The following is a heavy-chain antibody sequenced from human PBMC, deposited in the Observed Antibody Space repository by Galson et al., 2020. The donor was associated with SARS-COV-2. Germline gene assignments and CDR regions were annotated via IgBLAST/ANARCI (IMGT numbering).Heavy chain of an antibody. CDR3: ARAGVYNWNYVEDYYYYMDV. J-gene: IGHJ6*03. Sequence: GESLKISCVASGFRFSNYPMTWVRQAPGKGLEWVSNISPSGGRPDYADSVKGRFTISRDNSKNTVYLQMNSLRAEDTAVYYCARAGVYNWNYVEDYYYYMDVWGKGTTVTVSS. V-gene: IGHV3-23*01. CDR2: ISPSGGRP. CDR1: GFRFSNYP. D-gene: IGHD1-7*01.